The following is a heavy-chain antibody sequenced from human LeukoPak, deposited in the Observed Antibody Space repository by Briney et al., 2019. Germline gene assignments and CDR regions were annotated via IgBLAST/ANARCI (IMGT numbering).Heavy chain of an antibody. CDR1: GFSLSTSGVG. CDR3: AHRDIMVATFDY. D-gene: IGHD5-12*01. J-gene: IGHJ4*02. CDR2: IYWDDDK. Sequence: SGPTLVKPTQTLTLTCTFSGFSLSTSGVGVGWIRQPPGKALEWLALIYWDDDKRYSPSLKSRLTITKDTSKNQVILTMTNMDPVDTATYYCAHRDIMVATFDYWGQGTLVTVSS. V-gene: IGHV2-5*02.